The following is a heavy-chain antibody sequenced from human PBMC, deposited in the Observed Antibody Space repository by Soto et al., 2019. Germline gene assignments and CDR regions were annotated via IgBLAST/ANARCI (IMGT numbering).Heavy chain of an antibody. CDR3: ARFCSSSLCYAAFDY. D-gene: IGHD2-2*01. V-gene: IGHV1-3*01. CDR1: GYTFTSFA. Sequence: QVQLVQSGAEVRKPGASVKVSCKASGYTFTSFAINWVRQAPGQRLEWVGWSNAGNGATTYSQNFQGTVTITRDISANSASVELRSLTSADSGVYYCARFCSSSLCYAAFDYWGQGSLVTVPS. J-gene: IGHJ4*02. CDR2: SNAGNGAT.